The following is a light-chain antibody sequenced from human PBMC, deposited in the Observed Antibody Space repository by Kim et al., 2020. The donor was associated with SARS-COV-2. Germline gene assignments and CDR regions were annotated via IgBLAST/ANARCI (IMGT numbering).Light chain of an antibody. Sequence: SASVGDRVTITCRASQSVSTYLNWYQQNPGKAPKLLIYAASSLQIGVPSRFSGSGSGTDFTLTISSLQPEDFATYYCQQSYSTPYTFGQGTKLEIK. CDR3: QQSYSTPYT. CDR2: AAS. J-gene: IGKJ2*01. CDR1: QSVSTY. V-gene: IGKV1-39*01.